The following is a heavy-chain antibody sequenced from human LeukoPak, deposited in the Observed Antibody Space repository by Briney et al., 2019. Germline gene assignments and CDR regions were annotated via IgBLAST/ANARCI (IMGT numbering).Heavy chain of an antibody. CDR3: ARAKPASYYDFWSGYSIDAFDI. CDR1: GGSLSSGDYY. Sequence: SETLSLTSTVYGGSLSSGDYYWSWIRQPPGKGLEWIGYIYYSGSTYYNPSLKSRVTISVDTSKNQFSLKLSSVTAADTAVYYCARAKPASYYDFWSGYSIDAFDIWGQGTMVTVSS. CDR2: IYYSGST. V-gene: IGHV4-30-4*01. J-gene: IGHJ3*02. D-gene: IGHD3-3*01.